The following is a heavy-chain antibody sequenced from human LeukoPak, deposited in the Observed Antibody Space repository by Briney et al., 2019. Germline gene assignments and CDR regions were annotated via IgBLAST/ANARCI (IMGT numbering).Heavy chain of an antibody. CDR3: ARTLYPHNYYDSSGCDY. D-gene: IGHD3-22*01. CDR1: GFTVSSNY. CDR2: IYSGGST. J-gene: IGHJ4*02. V-gene: IGHV3-66*01. Sequence: GGSLRLSCAASGFTVSSNYMSWVRQAPGKGLEWVSVIYSGGSTYYADSVKGRFTISRDNSKNTLYLQMNSLRAEDTAVYYCARTLYPHNYYDSSGCDYWGQGTLVTVSS.